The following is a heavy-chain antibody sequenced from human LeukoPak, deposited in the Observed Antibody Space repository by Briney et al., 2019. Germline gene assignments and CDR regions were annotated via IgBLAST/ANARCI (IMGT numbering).Heavy chain of an antibody. J-gene: IGHJ4*02. CDR2: INPSGGST. D-gene: IGHD2-8*01. CDR1: GYTFTSYY. V-gene: IGHV1-46*01. Sequence: AAVQVSCKASGYTFTSYYMHWVRQAPGQGLEWMGIINPSGGSTSYAQKFQGRVTMTRDTSTSTVYMELSSLRSEDTAVYYCARGHPNYYFDYWGQGALVTVSS. CDR3: ARGHPNYYFDY.